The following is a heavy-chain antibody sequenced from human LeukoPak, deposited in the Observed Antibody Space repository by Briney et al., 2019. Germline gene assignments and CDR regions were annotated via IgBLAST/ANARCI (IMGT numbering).Heavy chain of an antibody. CDR2: IKSKTDGGTT. CDR3: TTPVVAAAGTGRDY. V-gene: IGHV3-15*01. CDR1: GFTFSNAL. J-gene: IGHJ4*02. D-gene: IGHD6-13*01. Sequence: PGGSLRLSCAASGFTFSNALMSWVRQAPGKGLEWVGRIKSKTDGGTTDYAAPVKGRFTISRDDSKNTLYLQMNSLKTEDTAVYYCTTPVVAAAGTGRDYWGQGTLVTVSS.